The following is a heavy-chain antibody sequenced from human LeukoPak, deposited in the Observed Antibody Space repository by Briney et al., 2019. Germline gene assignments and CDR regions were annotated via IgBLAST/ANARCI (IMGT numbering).Heavy chain of an antibody. CDR2: ISAYNGNT. CDR3: ARGPIDIVVVVAATNYYYYMDV. J-gene: IGHJ6*03. Sequence: GASVKVSCKASGYTFTSYGISWVRQAPGQGLEWMGWISAYNGNTNYAQKLQGRVTMTANTSTSTAYMELRSLRSEDTAVYYCARGPIDIVVVVAATNYYYYMDVWGKGTTVTVSS. D-gene: IGHD2-15*01. V-gene: IGHV1-18*01. CDR1: GYTFTSYG.